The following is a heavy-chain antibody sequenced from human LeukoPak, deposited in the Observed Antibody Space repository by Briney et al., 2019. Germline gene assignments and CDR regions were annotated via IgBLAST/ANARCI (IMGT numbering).Heavy chain of an antibody. Sequence: GALRLSCVGPGITLSRYWITLVRQAPGKGLEWVANIKDDGSEIYSVDSVKGRFTISRDNAKNSLYLQMSSLRAEDTAVYYCARARIDYWGQGTLVTVPS. CDR3: ARARIDY. D-gene: IGHD1-14*01. J-gene: IGHJ4*02. CDR1: GITLSRYW. V-gene: IGHV3-7*04. CDR2: IKDDGSEI.